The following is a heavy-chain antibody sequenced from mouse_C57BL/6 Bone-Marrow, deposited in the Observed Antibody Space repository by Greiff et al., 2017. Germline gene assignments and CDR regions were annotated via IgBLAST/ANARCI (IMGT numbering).Heavy chain of an antibody. V-gene: IGHV1-69*01. CDR2: IDPSDSST. J-gene: IGHJ3*01. Sequence: VQLQQPGAELVMPGASVKLSCKASGYTFTSYWMHWVKQRPGQGLEWIGEIDPSDSSTNYNQKFKGKSTLTVDKSSRTAYMQRSSLTSEDAAVYYCARSWFAYWGQGTLVTVSA. CDR3: ARSWFAY. CDR1: GYTFTSYW.